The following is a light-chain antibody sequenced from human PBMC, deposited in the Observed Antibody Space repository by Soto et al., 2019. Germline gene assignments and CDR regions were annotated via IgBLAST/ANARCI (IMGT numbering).Light chain of an antibody. V-gene: IGKV3-20*01. Sequence: EIVLTQSPGTLSLSPGERATLSCRASQSVPKDYLAWYQHKPGQAPRLLIHDASSRATGIPDRFSGSGSGTDFTLTISRLEPEDFAVSYCQQCSISPLTFGGGTKVEIK. CDR1: QSVPKDY. CDR3: QQCSISPLT. J-gene: IGKJ4*01. CDR2: DAS.